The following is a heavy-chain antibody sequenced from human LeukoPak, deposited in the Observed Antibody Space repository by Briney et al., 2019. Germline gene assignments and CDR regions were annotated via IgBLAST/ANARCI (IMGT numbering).Heavy chain of an antibody. Sequence: PGGSLRLSCAASGFTFSSYAMHWVRQAPGKGLEWVAVISYDGSNKYYADSVKGRFTISRDNSKNTLYLQMNRLRAEDTAVYYCARTITMIVVVLDYWGQGTLVTVSS. CDR1: GFTFSSYA. CDR2: ISYDGSNK. CDR3: ARTITMIVVVLDY. V-gene: IGHV3-30-3*01. D-gene: IGHD3-22*01. J-gene: IGHJ4*02.